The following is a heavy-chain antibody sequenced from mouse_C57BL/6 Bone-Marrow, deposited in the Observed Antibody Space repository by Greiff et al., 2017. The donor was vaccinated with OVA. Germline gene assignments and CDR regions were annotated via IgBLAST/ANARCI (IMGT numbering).Heavy chain of an antibody. CDR1: GYTFTGYW. V-gene: IGHV1-9*01. Sequence: QVQLQQSGAELMKPGASVQLSCKATGYTFTGYWIEWVKQRPGHGLEWIGEILTGSGSTNYNEKFKGKATFTADTSSNTAYMQLSSLTTEDSAIYYCASGYYGSSPAWFAYWGQGTLVTVSA. CDR3: ASGYYGSSPAWFAY. CDR2: ILTGSGST. D-gene: IGHD1-1*01. J-gene: IGHJ3*01.